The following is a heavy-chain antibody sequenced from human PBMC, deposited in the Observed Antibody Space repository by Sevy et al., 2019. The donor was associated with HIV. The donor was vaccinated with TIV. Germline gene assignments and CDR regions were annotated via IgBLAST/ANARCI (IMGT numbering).Heavy chain of an antibody. Sequence: ASVKVSCKASGYTFAGYYIHWVRQAPGRGLEWMGRINPNSGVTDYAQKFQGRVTMTTDTSTKTGYMDLSSLRSDDTAMYYCARGKNVLRPLEWLSDFDYWGQGSLVTVSS. V-gene: IGHV1-2*02. CDR3: ARGKNVLRPLEWLSDFDY. J-gene: IGHJ4*02. CDR2: INPNSGVT. D-gene: IGHD3-3*01. CDR1: GYTFAGYY.